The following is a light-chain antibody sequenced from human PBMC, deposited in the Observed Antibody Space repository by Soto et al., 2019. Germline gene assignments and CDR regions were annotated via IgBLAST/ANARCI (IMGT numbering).Light chain of an antibody. CDR2: GAS. CDR1: QSVSSN. CDR3: QQYHNWPPWT. V-gene: IGKV3-15*01. Sequence: EIVRTQSPATLSVSPGERATLSCRASQSVSSNLAWYQQKPGQAPRLLIYGASTRATGIPARFSGSGSGTEFTLTISSLQSEDFAVYYCQQYHNWPPWTFGQGNKVEIK. J-gene: IGKJ1*01.